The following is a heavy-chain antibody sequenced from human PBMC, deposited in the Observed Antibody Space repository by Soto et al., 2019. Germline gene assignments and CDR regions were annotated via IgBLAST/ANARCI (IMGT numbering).Heavy chain of an antibody. CDR3: AKVRPLRDCTSTSCLGAFDI. CDR1: AFNFRDYA. D-gene: IGHD2-2*01. CDR2: ITASADTT. V-gene: IGHV3-23*01. J-gene: IGHJ3*02. Sequence: VRSIRLSYTALAFNFRDYAMSCVRQTKGKGLEGVSAITASADTTYYADSVKGRVTISTHTPTNTLYLRMTSLRAEDPAVYYCAKVRPLRDCTSTSCLGAFDIWGQGTMVPVSS.